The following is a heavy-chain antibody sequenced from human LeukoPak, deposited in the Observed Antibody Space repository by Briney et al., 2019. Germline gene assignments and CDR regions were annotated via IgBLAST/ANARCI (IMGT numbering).Heavy chain of an antibody. CDR1: GGTFSSYT. D-gene: IGHD3-22*01. CDR2: IIPILGIA. J-gene: IGHJ4*02. V-gene: IGHV1-69*02. Sequence: SVKVSCKASGGTFSSYTISWVRQAPGQGLEWMGRIIPILGIANYAQKFRGRVTITADKSTSTAYMELSSLRSEDTAVYYCARGTAVAATYYYDSSGYYYGDGSFDYWGQGTLVTVSS. CDR3: ARGTAVAATYYYDSSGYYYGDGSFDY.